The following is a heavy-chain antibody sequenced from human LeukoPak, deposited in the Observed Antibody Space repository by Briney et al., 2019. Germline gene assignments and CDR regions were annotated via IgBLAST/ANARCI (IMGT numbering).Heavy chain of an antibody. V-gene: IGHV3-9*01. Sequence: PGGSLRLSCAASGFTFDDYSMHWVRQAPGKGLEWVSGISWNSGSRGYADSVKGRFTISRDNAKESLYQQMNSLRAEDTALYYCAKDIRRSTGGYFDYWGQGTLVTVSS. CDR1: GFTFDDYS. J-gene: IGHJ4*02. D-gene: IGHD1-14*01. CDR3: AKDIRRSTGGYFDY. CDR2: ISWNSGSR.